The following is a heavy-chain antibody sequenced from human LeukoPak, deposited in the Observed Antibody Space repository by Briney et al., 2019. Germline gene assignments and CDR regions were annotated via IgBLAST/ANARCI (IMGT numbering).Heavy chain of an antibody. J-gene: IGHJ4*02. CDR1: GFTFSRHW. Sequence: PGGSLRLSCAASGFTFSRHWMHWVRQAPGKGLVWISRINSDASDTNYADFVKGRFTIPRDNAKNTVYLQINSLRDEDTAVYYCARICSSTDCLIPDWGQGTLVTVSS. CDR3: ARICSSTDCLIPD. D-gene: IGHD2-2*01. V-gene: IGHV3-74*01. CDR2: INSDASDT.